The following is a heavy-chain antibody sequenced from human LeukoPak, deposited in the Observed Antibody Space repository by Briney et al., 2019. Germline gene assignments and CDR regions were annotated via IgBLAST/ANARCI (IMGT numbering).Heavy chain of an antibody. D-gene: IGHD3-16*01. CDR3: ARSAGLGDYVWGSYPRY. J-gene: IGHJ4*02. CDR1: GYTFTSYY. Sequence: GASVTVSCKASGYTFTSYYMHWGRHAPGQGLEWVGIINPSGGSTTYAQTFQGRVTMTRDTSTSTVYMELSSLRSEDTAVYCFARSAGLGDYVWGSYPRYWGQGTLVTVSS. V-gene: IGHV1-46*01. CDR2: INPSGGST.